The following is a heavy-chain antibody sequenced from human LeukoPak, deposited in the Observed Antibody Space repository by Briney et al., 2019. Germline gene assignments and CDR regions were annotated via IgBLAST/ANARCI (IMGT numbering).Heavy chain of an antibody. CDR2: IWYDGSNT. J-gene: IGHJ4*02. Sequence: GGSLRLSCAASGFTFSSYDMHWVRQAPGKGLEWVAVIWYDGSNTYYVDSVKGRFTISRDNSKNTLYLQMNSLRAEDTAVYYCAREARYDSSAYYFDYWGQGTLVTVSS. CDR3: AREARYDSSAYYFDY. V-gene: IGHV3-33*01. D-gene: IGHD3-22*01. CDR1: GFTFSSYD.